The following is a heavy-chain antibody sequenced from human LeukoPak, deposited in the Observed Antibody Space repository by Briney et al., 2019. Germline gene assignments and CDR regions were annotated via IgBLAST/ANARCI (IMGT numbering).Heavy chain of an antibody. V-gene: IGHV3-23*01. CDR3: AKEAREYCSSSACRHFDY. J-gene: IGHJ4*02. CDR2: IRGNGVNT. Sequence: GGSLRLSCAASGFTFTSYAMSWVRQAPGKGLEWVSAIRGNGVNTYSSDSVKGRFTISRDNSKNTLYLQIDSLRAEDTAVYFCAKEAREYCSSSACRHFDYWGQGTLVTVSS. CDR1: GFTFTSYA. D-gene: IGHD2-2*01.